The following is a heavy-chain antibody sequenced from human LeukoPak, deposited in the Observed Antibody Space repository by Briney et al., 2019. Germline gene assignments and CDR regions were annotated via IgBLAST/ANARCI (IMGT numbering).Heavy chain of an antibody. V-gene: IGHV5-10-1*01. J-gene: IGHJ4*02. CDR2: LDPSDSYT. Sequence: GESLRISCKSSGYNFTGHWISWVRQMPGKGLEWMGRLDPSDSYTNYSPSFQGHVTISADKPISTAYLQWSSLKASDTAIYYCAGLRDGSLDYWGQGTLVTVSS. CDR1: GYNFTGHW. CDR3: AGLRDGSLDY.